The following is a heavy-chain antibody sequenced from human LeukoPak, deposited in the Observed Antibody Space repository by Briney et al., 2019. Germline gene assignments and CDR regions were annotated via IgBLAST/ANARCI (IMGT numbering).Heavy chain of an antibody. CDR2: ISSSSSYI. D-gene: IGHD6-19*01. V-gene: IGHV3-21*01. CDR1: GFTFSSYS. Sequence: GGSLRLSCAASGFTFSSYSMNWVRQAPGKGLEWVSSISSSSSYIYYADSVKGRFTISRDNAKNSLYLQVNSLRAEDTAVYYCASMSIAVAGTFYFDYWGQGTLVTVSS. CDR3: ASMSIAVAGTFYFDY. J-gene: IGHJ4*02.